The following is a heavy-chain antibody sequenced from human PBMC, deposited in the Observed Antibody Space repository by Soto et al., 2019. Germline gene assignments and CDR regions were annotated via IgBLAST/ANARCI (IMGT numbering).Heavy chain of an antibody. V-gene: IGHV3-7*01. D-gene: IGHD2-2*01. J-gene: IGHJ6*02. CDR1: RFTFSSYW. CDR3: ARGGLSYGMDV. CDR2: IKQDGSEK. Sequence: AGSLRLSCAASRFTFSSYWMSWVRQAPGKGLEWVANIKQDGSEKYYVDSVKGRFTISRDNAKNSLYLQMNSLRAEDAAVYYCARGGLSYGMDVWGQGTTVTVSS.